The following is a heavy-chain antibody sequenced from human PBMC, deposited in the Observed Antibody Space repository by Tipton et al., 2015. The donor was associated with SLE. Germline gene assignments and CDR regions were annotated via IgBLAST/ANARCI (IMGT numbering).Heavy chain of an antibody. Sequence: RSLRLSCAASGFTFRNYAMHWVRQAPGKGLEWVAVISYDGTNKYYADSVKGRFTISRDNSKNTLYLQMNSLRAEDTAVYYCARDLGLWGFDYWGQGTLVTVSS. D-gene: IGHD2-21*01. CDR2: ISYDGTNK. CDR3: ARDLGLWGFDY. CDR1: GFTFRNYA. J-gene: IGHJ4*02. V-gene: IGHV3-30*04.